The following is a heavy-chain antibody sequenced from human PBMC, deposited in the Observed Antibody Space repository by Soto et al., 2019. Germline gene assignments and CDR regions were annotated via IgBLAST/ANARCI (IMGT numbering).Heavy chain of an antibody. Sequence: EVQLVESGGGLVQPGGSLRLSCAASGFTVSSNYMSWVRQTPWKGLEWVSVIYSGGSTYYADYVKGRFTISRDNSKNTLYLQMNSLRAEDTAVYYCARDMVRGLYAEYFQHLGQGTLVTVSS. CDR1: GFTVSSNY. D-gene: IGHD3-10*01. V-gene: IGHV3-66*01. CDR3: ARDMVRGLYAEYFQH. J-gene: IGHJ1*01. CDR2: IYSGGST.